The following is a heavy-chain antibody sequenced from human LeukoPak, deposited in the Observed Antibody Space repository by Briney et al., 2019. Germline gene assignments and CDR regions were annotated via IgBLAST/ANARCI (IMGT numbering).Heavy chain of an antibody. D-gene: IGHD2-15*01. V-gene: IGHV3-53*01. CDR2: IYSGGST. Sequence: GGSLRLSCAASGFTFSSNYMSWVRQAPGKGLEWVSVIYSGGSTYYADSVKGRFTISRDNSKNTLYLQMNSLRAEDTAVYYCARVRGSRRQDRYFDYWGQGTLVTVSS. CDR1: GFTFSSNY. CDR3: ARVRGSRRQDRYFDY. J-gene: IGHJ4*02.